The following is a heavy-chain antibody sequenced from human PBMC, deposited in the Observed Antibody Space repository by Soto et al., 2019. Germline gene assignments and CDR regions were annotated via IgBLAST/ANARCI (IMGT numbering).Heavy chain of an antibody. CDR3: ARAPKTTRYYDFWSGYYSYYYYYMDV. D-gene: IGHD3-3*01. V-gene: IGHV3-7*01. Sequence: PGGSLRLSCAASGFTFSSYWMSWVRQAPGKGLEWVANIKQDGSEKYYVDSVKGRFTISRDNAKNSLYLQMNSLRAEDTAVYYCARAPKTTRYYDFWSGYYSYYYYYMDVWGKGTTVTVSS. CDR1: GFTFSSYW. J-gene: IGHJ6*03. CDR2: IKQDGSEK.